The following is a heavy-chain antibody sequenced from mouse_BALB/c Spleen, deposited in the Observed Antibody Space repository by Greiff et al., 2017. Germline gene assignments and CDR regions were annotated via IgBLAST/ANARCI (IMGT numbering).Heavy chain of an antibody. CDR1: GFTFTAYY. Sequence: EVKLVESGGGLVQPGGSLRLSCATSGFTFTAYYMSWVRQPPGKALEWLGFIRNKANGYTTEYSASVKGRFTISRDNSQSILYLQMNTLRAEDSATYDCARDIKGYGDSFAYWGQGTLVTVSA. D-gene: IGHD2-13*01. CDR3: ARDIKGYGDSFAY. J-gene: IGHJ3*01. CDR2: IRNKANGYTT. V-gene: IGHV7-3*02.